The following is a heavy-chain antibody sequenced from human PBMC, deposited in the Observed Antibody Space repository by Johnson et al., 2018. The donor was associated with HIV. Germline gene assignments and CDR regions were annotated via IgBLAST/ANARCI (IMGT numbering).Heavy chain of an antibody. CDR2: NSCQSGSI. D-gene: IGHD3-3*01. CDR1: GFTFGSYD. V-gene: IGHV3-9*01. Sequence: VQLVESGGGLVQPGGSLRLSCAASGFTFGSYDMHWVRQVPGKGLEWVSGNSCQSGSIGYADFVKGRLAISSDKAKNSLYLHMNSRRADDASVYYCTSTYYNFWSCPPSTAFDIWGQGTMVTVSS. J-gene: IGHJ3*02. CDR3: TSTYYNFWSCPPSTAFDI.